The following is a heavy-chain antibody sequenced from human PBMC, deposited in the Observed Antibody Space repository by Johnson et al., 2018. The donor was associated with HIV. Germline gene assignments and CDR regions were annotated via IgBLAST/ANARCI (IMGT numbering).Heavy chain of an antibody. Sequence: VQLVESGGGLVQPGRSLRLSCAASGFTFHDYDIHWVRQAPGKGLEWVSGISWNSATKDYADSVKGRFTISRDNAKNSLYLQMNSLRAEDTAVYYCAKDLAFAYCGGDCYSGAFDIWGQGTMVTVSS. D-gene: IGHD2-21*02. V-gene: IGHV3-9*01. CDR3: AKDLAFAYCGGDCYSGAFDI. CDR2: ISWNSATK. CDR1: GFTFHDYD. J-gene: IGHJ3*02.